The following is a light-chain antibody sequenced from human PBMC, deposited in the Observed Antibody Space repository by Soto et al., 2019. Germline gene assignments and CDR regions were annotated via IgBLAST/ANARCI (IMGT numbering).Light chain of an antibody. Sequence: DIQMTQSPSTLSAYVGDRVTITCRASQSISEWLAWYQQKPGKPPNILIYAASTLASGVPSRFSGSGSGTEFTLTISSLQPEDFATYYCQQFNSYPITFGQGTRLEIK. CDR3: QQFNSYPIT. J-gene: IGKJ5*01. V-gene: IGKV1-5*03. CDR2: AAS. CDR1: QSISEW.